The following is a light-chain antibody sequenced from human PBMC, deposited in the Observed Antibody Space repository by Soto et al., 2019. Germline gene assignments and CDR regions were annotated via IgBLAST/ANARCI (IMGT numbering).Light chain of an antibody. J-gene: IGKJ2*01. CDR3: QQYGRSPLLYT. CDR2: GAS. V-gene: IGKV3-20*01. Sequence: EIVLTQSPGTLSLSPGERATLSCRASQSVTSNFLAWYQQKPGQAPSLLIYGASTRAAGVPDRFSGSGSGTDFTLTITRLEHEDFAVYYCQQYGRSPLLYTFGQGTKLGVK. CDR1: QSVTSNF.